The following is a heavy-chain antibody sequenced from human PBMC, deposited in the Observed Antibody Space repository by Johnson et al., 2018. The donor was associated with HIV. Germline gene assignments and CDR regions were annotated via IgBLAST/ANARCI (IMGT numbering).Heavy chain of an antibody. Sequence: VHLVESGGGLVQPGGSLRLSCGVSGFTVISDYMSWVRQAPGKGLEWVSTIYSGGSTYYADSVKGRFTIFRDNGKNMLYVQMNSLRAEDSAVYYCARTRMGVFDIWGQGTMVTISS. CDR3: ARTRMGVFDI. J-gene: IGHJ3*02. CDR2: IYSGGST. CDR1: GFTVISDY. D-gene: IGHD2-8*01. V-gene: IGHV3-66*01.